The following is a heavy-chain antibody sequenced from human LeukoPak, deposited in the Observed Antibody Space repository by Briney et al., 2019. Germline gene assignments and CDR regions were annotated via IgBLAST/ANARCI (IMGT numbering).Heavy chain of an antibody. CDR3: VRDGEGVAISVNYWFDP. Sequence: SVKVSCKASGFTFTSYDINWVRQASGQGLEWMGWMNPNNGNTGYAQKFQGRVTMTRDTSISTAYMELRGLRSEDTAVYYCVRDGEGVAISVNYWFDPWGQGTLVTVSS. CDR1: GFTFTSYD. V-gene: IGHV1-8*01. CDR2: MNPNNGNT. J-gene: IGHJ5*02. D-gene: IGHD3-10*01.